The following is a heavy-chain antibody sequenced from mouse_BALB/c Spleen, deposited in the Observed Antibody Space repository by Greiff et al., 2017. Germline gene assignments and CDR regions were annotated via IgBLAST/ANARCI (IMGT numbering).Heavy chain of an antibody. CDR3: ARGSGRYDYDVGAMDY. CDR2: ISYSGST. CDR1: GDSITSGY. Sequence: VQLQQSGPSLVKPSQTLSLTCSVTGDSITSGYWNWIRKFPGNKLEYMGYISYSGSTYYNPSLKSRISITRDTSKNQYYLQLNSVTTEDTATYYCARGSGRYDYDVGAMDYWGQGTSVTVSS. J-gene: IGHJ4*01. V-gene: IGHV3-8*02. D-gene: IGHD2-4*01.